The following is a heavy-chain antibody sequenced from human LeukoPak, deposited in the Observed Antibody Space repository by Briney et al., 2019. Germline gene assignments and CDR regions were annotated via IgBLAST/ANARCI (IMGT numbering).Heavy chain of an antibody. CDR2: ISDNGDST. Sequence: GGSLRLSCAASGFTFSGSAMTWVRQAPGKGLEWVSSISDNGDSTYYADSVKGRFTISRDNSRDTLYVQMHSLRAEDAAVYYCAKDTGGGSYSDYWGQGTLVTVSS. V-gene: IGHV3-23*01. CDR3: AKDTGGGSYSDY. CDR1: GFTFSGSA. J-gene: IGHJ4*02. D-gene: IGHD1-26*01.